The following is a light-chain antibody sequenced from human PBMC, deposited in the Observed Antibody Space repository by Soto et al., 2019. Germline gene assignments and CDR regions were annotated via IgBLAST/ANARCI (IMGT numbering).Light chain of an antibody. V-gene: IGKV1-5*03. CDR1: QTISTY. J-gene: IGKJ1*01. Sequence: DIQMTQSPSPLSASVGDRVTITCRASQTISTYLNWYQQKAGKAPKLLIYEASRLESGVPSRISGSGSGTEFTLTISSLQPDDFATYYCQQYNSYSFGQGTKVDIK. CDR3: QQYNSYS. CDR2: EAS.